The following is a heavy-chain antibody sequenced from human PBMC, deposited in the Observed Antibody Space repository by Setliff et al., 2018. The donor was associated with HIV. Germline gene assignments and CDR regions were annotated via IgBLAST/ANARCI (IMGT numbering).Heavy chain of an antibody. D-gene: IGHD6-25*01. J-gene: IGHJ3*02. CDR2: INHGGTT. Sequence: PSETLSLTCTVSGGSISSGSYHWSWIRQTPGKGLEWIGEINHGGTTNSNPSLKSRVTISVDTSKNQFSLRMSSVTAADSGVYYCARGSSGSHRTEYDDAFDIWGQGAVVTVS. CDR3: ARGSSGSHRTEYDDAFDI. CDR1: GGSISSGSYH. V-gene: IGHV4-39*02.